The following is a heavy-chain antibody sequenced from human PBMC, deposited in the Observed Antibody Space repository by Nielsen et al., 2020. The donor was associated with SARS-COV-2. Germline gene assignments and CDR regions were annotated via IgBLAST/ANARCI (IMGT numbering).Heavy chain of an antibody. CDR3: ARDPWGLVGATD. V-gene: IGHV1-18*01. Sequence: ASVKVSCKASGYTFTSYGISWVRQAPGQGLEWMGWISAYNGNTNYAQKFQGRVTITADESTSTAYMELSSLRSEDTAVYYCARDPWGLVGATDWGQGTLVTVSS. CDR1: GYTFTSYG. CDR2: ISAYNGNT. D-gene: IGHD1-26*01. J-gene: IGHJ4*02.